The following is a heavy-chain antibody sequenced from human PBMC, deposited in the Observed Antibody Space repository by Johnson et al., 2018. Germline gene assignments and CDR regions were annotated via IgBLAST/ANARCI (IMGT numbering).Heavy chain of an antibody. V-gene: IGHV3-33*01. J-gene: IGHJ6*02. CDR3: ARRIFGRYGMDV. D-gene: IGHD3-3*01. Sequence: QVQLVESGGGVVQPGRSLRLSCAASGFTFSSYGMHWVRQAPGKGLEWVAVIWYDGSNKYYADSVKGRFTISRDNSKNTLYLQMTSLRAEDTAVYYCARRIFGRYGMDVWGQGTTVTVSS. CDR1: GFTFSSYG. CDR2: IWYDGSNK.